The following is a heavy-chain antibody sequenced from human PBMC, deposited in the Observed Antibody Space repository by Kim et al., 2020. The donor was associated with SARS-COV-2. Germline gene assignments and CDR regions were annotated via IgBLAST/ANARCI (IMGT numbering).Heavy chain of an antibody. Sequence: SVKVSCKASGGTFSSYAISWVRQAPGQGLEWMGGIIPIFGTANYAQKFQGRVTITADESTSTAYMELSSLRSEDTAVYYCARGSLELIYFDYWGQGTLVTVSS. CDR1: GGTFSSYA. CDR3: ARGSLELIYFDY. V-gene: IGHV1-69*13. J-gene: IGHJ4*02. CDR2: IIPIFGTA.